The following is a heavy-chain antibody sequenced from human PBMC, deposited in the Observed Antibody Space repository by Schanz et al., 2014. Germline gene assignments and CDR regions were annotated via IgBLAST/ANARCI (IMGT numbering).Heavy chain of an antibody. CDR2: MNPNSGNP. CDR1: GYTFTSYG. J-gene: IGHJ3*02. CDR3: ARGGGPEDVFDI. Sequence: QVQLVQSGAEVKKPGASVKVSCKASGYTFTSYGINWVRQAPGQGIEWLGWMNPNSGNPGFAQKFRGRVTMTRNTSMSTAYIELHILTSEDTAVYYCARGGGPEDVFDIWGQGTILTVSS. V-gene: IGHV1-8*01.